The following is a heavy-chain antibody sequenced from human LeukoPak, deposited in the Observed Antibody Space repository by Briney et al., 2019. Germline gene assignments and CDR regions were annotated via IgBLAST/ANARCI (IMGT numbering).Heavy chain of an antibody. CDR2: IRSKPYGGTT. CDR1: GFTFGDYV. Sequence: GGSLRLSCTGSGFTFGDYVMSRFRQAPGKGLEWVGFIRSKPYGGTTEYAASVKGRFTISRDDSKNIAYLQMNSLKTEDTAVFYCTRTGDYYDSSTYYYGLDYWGQGTLVTVSS. V-gene: IGHV3-49*03. D-gene: IGHD3-22*01. CDR3: TRTGDYYDSSTYYYGLDY. J-gene: IGHJ4*02.